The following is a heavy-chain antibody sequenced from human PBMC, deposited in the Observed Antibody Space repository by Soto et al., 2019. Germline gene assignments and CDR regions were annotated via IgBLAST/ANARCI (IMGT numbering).Heavy chain of an antibody. Sequence: SETLSLSCTVSGGSISSYYWSWIRQPPGKGLEWIGYIYYSGSTNYNPSLKSRVTISVDTSKNQFSLKLSSVTAADTAVYYCARRYGSAIDYWGQGTLVTVSS. CDR1: GGSISSYY. V-gene: IGHV4-59*08. CDR2: IYYSGST. CDR3: ARRYGSAIDY. D-gene: IGHD1-26*01. J-gene: IGHJ4*02.